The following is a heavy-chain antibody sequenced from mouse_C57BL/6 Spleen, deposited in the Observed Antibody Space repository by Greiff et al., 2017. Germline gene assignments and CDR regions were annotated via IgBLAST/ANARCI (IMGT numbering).Heavy chain of an antibody. CDR2: INPSSGYT. CDR1: GYTFTSYT. CDR3: ARPGSSGYERFAY. J-gene: IGHJ3*01. Sequence: VQLQESGAELARPGASVKMSCKASGYTFTSYTMHWVKQRPGQGLEWIGYINPSSGYTKYNQKFKDKATLTADKSSSTAYMQLSSLTSEDSAVYYCARPGSSGYERFAYWGQGTLVTVSA. V-gene: IGHV1-4*01. D-gene: IGHD3-2*02.